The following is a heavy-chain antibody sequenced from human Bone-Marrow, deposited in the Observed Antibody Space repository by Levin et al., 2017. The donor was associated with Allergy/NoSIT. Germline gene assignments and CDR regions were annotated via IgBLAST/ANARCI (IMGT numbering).Heavy chain of an antibody. CDR1: GFTFSSYG. Sequence: GESLKISCAASGFTFSSYGMHWVRQAPGKGLEWVAVISYDGSNKYYADSVKGRFTISRDNSKNTLYLQMNSLRAEDTAVYYCAKDRRGYYDSSGYYDPDAFDIWGQGTMVTVSS. J-gene: IGHJ3*02. V-gene: IGHV3-30*18. CDR2: ISYDGSNK. CDR3: AKDRRGYYDSSGYYDPDAFDI. D-gene: IGHD3-22*01.